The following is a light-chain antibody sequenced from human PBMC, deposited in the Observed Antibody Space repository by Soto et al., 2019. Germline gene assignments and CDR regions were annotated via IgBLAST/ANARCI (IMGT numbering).Light chain of an antibody. CDR1: ISNLGSNF. CDR3: AAWDDSLSAVV. V-gene: IGLV1-47*01. CDR2: RNN. Sequence: QSALTQPPSASGTPGQRVTISCSGSISNLGSNFIYWYQQLPGAAPKLLISRNNERPSGVPDRFSGSKSGTSASLAISGLRSEEEADYHCAAWDDSLSAVVFGGGTKLTVL. J-gene: IGLJ3*02.